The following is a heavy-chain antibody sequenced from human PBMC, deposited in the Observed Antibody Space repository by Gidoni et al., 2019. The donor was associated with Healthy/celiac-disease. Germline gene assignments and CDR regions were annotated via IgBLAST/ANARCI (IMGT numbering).Heavy chain of an antibody. CDR3: ARLWELPIGMDV. J-gene: IGHJ6*02. D-gene: IGHD1-26*01. Sequence: QVQLVQSGAEVKKPGSSVKVSCKASGGTFSSYAISWVRQAPGQGLEWMGRIIPILGIANYAQKFQGSVTITADKSTSTAYMELSSLRSEDTAVYYCARLWELPIGMDVWGQGTTVTVSS. V-gene: IGHV1-69*04. CDR2: IIPILGIA. CDR1: GGTFSSYA.